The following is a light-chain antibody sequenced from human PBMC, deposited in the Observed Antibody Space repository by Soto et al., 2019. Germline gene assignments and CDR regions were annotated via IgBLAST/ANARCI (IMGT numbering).Light chain of an antibody. CDR1: SSNIGGNS. CDR2: DDN. V-gene: IGLV1-51*01. Sequence: QFVLTPPPSASAAPGHKVTIPCSGRSSNIGGNSVSWYQQLPGTAPKLLIYDDNKRPSGIPDRFSGSKSGTSATLGITGFQTGDEADYYCGSWDSSLSAYVCGTGTKVTVL. J-gene: IGLJ1*01. CDR3: GSWDSSLSAYV.